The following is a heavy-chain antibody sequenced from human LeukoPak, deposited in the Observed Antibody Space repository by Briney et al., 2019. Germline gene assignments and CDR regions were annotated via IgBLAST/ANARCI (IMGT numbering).Heavy chain of an antibody. J-gene: IGHJ4*02. CDR3: AKDGTGSGDLDY. D-gene: IGHD1-1*01. Sequence: GGSLRLSCAASGLTFSNYAMSWVRQAPGKGLEWVSSISGSGGATYYADSVKGRFTISRDNSKNTLYLQMNSLRVEDSAVYYCAKDGTGSGDLDYWGQGTLVTVSS. CDR2: ISGSGGAT. V-gene: IGHV3-23*01. CDR1: GLTFSNYA.